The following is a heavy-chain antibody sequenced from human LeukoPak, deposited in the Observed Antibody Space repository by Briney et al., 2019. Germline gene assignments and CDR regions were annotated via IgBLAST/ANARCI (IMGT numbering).Heavy chain of an antibody. CDR1: GGSISSSSYY. Sequence: PSETLSLTCTVAGGSISSSSYYWGWIRQPPGKGLEWIGSIYYSGSTYYNPSLKSRVTISVDTSKNQFSLKVSSLTAADTAVYYCARRGIFTILDAFDIWGQGTMVTVSS. J-gene: IGHJ3*02. V-gene: IGHV4-39*07. CDR3: ARRGIFTILDAFDI. D-gene: IGHD3-3*02. CDR2: IYYSGST.